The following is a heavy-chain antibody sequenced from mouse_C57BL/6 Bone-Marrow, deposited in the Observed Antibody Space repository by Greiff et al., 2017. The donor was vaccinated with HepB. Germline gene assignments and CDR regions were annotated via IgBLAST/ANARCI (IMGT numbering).Heavy chain of an antibody. CDR1: GFSFNTYA. V-gene: IGHV10-1*01. J-gene: IGHJ3*01. Sequence: EVQLVESGGGLVQPKGSLKLSCAASGFSFNTYAMNWVRQAPGKGLEWVARIRSKSNNYATYYADSVKDRFTISRDDSESMLYLQMNNLKTEDTAMYYCVRHWPAWFAYWGQGTLVTVSA. CDR2: IRSKSNNYAT. CDR3: VRHWPAWFAY.